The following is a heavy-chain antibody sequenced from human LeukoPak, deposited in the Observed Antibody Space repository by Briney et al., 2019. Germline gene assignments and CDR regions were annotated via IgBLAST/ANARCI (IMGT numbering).Heavy chain of an antibody. CDR1: GYTFTSSY. Sequence: GASVRVSCKASGYTFTSSYMHWVRQAPGQGLEWMGIINPSGGSTSNAQKLQARVTMTRYMSTSTVSLELSKLRSEDTAVYYCETEFMWDTAMANDYWGRGTLVTVSS. J-gene: IGHJ4*02. V-gene: IGHV1-46*01. CDR3: ETEFMWDTAMANDY. D-gene: IGHD5-18*01. CDR2: INPSGGST.